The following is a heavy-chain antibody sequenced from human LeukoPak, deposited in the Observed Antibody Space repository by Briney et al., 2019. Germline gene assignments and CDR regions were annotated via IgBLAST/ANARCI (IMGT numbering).Heavy chain of an antibody. V-gene: IGHV4-59*01. CDR3: AREGVLKYFQH. D-gene: IGHD2-8*01. J-gene: IGHJ1*01. CDR1: GGSISGYY. Sequence: PSETLSLTCSVSGGSISGYYWSWIRQPPGKGLEWIGYIYYSGSTNYNPSLKSRITISVDTSKNHFSLKLSSVTAADTAVYYCAREGVLKYFQHWGQGTLVTVPS. CDR2: IYYSGST.